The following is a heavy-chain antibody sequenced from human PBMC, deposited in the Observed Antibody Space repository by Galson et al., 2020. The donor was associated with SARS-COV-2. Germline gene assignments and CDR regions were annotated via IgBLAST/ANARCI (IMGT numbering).Heavy chain of an antibody. CDR3: AKDQGAPIAGAGASLLIYGMDV. Sequence: GESLKISCEASGFTFSNYGMHWVRQAPGKGLEWVEVISYDGRNKYYADSVKGRFTVSRDNSKSTLYLQMTSLRAEDTSVFYCAKDQGAPIAGAGASLLIYGMDVWGQGTAVTVSS. CDR1: GFTFSNYG. D-gene: IGHD6-19*01. V-gene: IGHV3-30*18. J-gene: IGHJ6*02. CDR2: ISYDGRNK.